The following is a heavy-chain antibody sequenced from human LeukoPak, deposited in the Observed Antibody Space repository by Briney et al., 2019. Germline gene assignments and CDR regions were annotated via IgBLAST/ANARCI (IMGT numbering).Heavy chain of an antibody. Sequence: PGGSLRLSCAASGFTFSNYAMSWVRRAPAGGLEWVSSLRGDGETFYADSVRGRFTLSRDESRNTVYLQLNNLRVEDTAVYYCAKASWVSSADAVLWGQGTLVTVFS. CDR2: LRGDGET. J-gene: IGHJ4*02. CDR3: AKASWVSSADAVL. CDR1: GFTFSNYA. D-gene: IGHD6-13*01. V-gene: IGHV3-23*01.